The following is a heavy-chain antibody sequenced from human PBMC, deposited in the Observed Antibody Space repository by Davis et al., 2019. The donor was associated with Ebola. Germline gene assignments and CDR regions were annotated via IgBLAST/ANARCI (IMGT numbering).Heavy chain of an antibody. V-gene: IGHV3-30*02. CDR3: AKITVVVTANDAFDI. J-gene: IGHJ3*02. CDR1: GFTFSSYG. CDR2: IRYDGSNK. Sequence: PGGSLRLSCAASGFTFSSYGMHWVRQAPGKGLEWVAFIRYDGSNKYYADSVKGRFTISRDNSKNTLYLQMNSLRAEDTAVYYCAKITVVVTANDAFDIWGQGTMVTVSS. D-gene: IGHD2-21*02.